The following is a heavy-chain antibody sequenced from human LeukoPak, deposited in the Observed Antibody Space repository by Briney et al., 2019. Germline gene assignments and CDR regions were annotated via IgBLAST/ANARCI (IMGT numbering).Heavy chain of an antibody. D-gene: IGHD5-18*01. Sequence: GGSLSLSCAASGFTVRTNCMTWVRQAPGKGLEWVSTIYSGGTTYYADSVMGRFTISRHNSRNTLYLQMNSLRAEDTAVYYCARVDTVMAYYSDLWGQGTMVTVSS. CDR1: GFTVRTNC. CDR3: ARVDTVMAYYSDL. CDR2: IYSGGTT. J-gene: IGHJ5*02. V-gene: IGHV3-53*04.